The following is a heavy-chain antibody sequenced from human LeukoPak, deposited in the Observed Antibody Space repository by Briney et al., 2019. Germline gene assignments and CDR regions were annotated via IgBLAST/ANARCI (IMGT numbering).Heavy chain of an antibody. CDR1: GYTFTSYG. CDR2: ISAYNGNT. D-gene: IGHD3-3*01. CDR3: ARENNDFWSGYPIDY. V-gene: IGHV1-18*01. J-gene: IGHJ4*02. Sequence: GASVKVSCQASGYTFTSYGISWVRQAPGQGLEWMGWISAYNGNTNYAQKLQGRVTMTTDTSTSTAYMELRSLRSDDTAVYYCARENNDFWSGYPIDYWGQGTLVTVS.